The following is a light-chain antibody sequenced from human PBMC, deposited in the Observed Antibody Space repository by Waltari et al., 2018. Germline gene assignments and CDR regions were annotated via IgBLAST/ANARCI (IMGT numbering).Light chain of an antibody. CDR3: QSYDNSLSGPWV. Sequence: QSVLTQPPSVSGAPGPRVTLPCTWRNPNIRAGYAVPWYQQLLGSAPKLLLSGNNNRPSGVPDRFSGSKSGTSASLAITGLQAEDEADYYCQSYDNSLSGPWVFGGGTKLTVL. J-gene: IGLJ3*02. V-gene: IGLV1-40*01. CDR2: GNN. CDR1: NPNIRAGYA.